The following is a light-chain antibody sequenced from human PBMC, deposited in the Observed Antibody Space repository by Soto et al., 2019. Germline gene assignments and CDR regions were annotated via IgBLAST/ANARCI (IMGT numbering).Light chain of an antibody. CDR2: SAS. Sequence: DIQLTQSPSSLSACVGDRVTITCRVSQGISSHLNWNRQKPGKVPKVLIYSASNLQSGVPSRFSGSGSGTDFTLTISSLQPEDVAPFYGQRTYDAPPFGGGTKVEIK. J-gene: IGKJ4*01. CDR1: QGISSH. V-gene: IGKV1-27*01. CDR3: QRTYDAPP.